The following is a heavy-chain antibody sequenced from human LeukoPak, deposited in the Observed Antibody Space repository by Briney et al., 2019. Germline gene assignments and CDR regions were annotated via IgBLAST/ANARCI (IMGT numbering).Heavy chain of an antibody. D-gene: IGHD1-26*01. V-gene: IGHV3-74*01. CDR2: IKSDGSST. J-gene: IGHJ4*02. Sequence: GGSLTLSCTASGFRFSDFWMHWVRQAPGKGLEWVSRIKSDGSSTSIADSAKGRFTISRDNAKNTVYLQMNSLRAEDTAVYYCVRDNRSYNFDYWGQGTLVTVSS. CDR3: VRDNRSYNFDY. CDR1: GFRFSDFW.